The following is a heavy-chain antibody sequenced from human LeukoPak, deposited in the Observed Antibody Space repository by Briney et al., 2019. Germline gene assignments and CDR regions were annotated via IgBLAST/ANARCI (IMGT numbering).Heavy chain of an antibody. V-gene: IGHV4-39*07. CDR2: INHSGST. D-gene: IGHD1-1*01. J-gene: IGHJ3*02. Sequence: SETLSLTCTVSGGSISSGSYYWSWIRQPPGKGLEWIGEINHSGSTNYNPSLKSRVTISVDTSKNQFSLKLSSVTAADTAVYYCARIKRTPAYPFDIWGQGTMVTVSS. CDR1: GGSISSGSYY. CDR3: ARIKRTPAYPFDI.